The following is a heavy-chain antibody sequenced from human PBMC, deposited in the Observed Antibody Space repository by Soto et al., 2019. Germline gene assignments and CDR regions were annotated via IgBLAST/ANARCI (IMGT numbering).Heavy chain of an antibody. J-gene: IGHJ5*02. CDR1: GGSISSSSYF. CDR3: ARVVGSGWYGNWFDP. D-gene: IGHD6-19*01. Sequence: SETLSLTCTVSGGSISSSSYFWSWIRQPPGKGLEWIGEINHSGSTNYNPSLKSRVTISVDTSKNQFSLKLSSVTAADTAVYYCARVVGSGWYGNWFDPWGQGTLVTVSS. V-gene: IGHV4-39*07. CDR2: INHSGST.